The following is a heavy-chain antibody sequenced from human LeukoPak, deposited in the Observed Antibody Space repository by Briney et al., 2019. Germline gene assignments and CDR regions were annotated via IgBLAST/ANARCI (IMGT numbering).Heavy chain of an antibody. CDR1: GFTFSSYS. V-gene: IGHV3-21*01. CDR3: ARDPGTPLDSPYYLDY. Sequence: GGSLRLSCAASGFTFSSYSMNWVRQAPGKGLEWVSSISSSSSYIYYADSVKGRFTISRDNAKNSLYLQMNSLRAEDTAVYYCARDPGTPLDSPYYLDYWGQGTLVTVSS. CDR2: ISSSSSYI. J-gene: IGHJ4*02.